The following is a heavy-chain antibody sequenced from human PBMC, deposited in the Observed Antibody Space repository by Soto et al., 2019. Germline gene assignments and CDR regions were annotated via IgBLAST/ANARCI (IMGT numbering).Heavy chain of an antibody. J-gene: IGHJ6*02. CDR1: GGTFTNYA. CDR2: IIPLFGTA. D-gene: IGHD3-10*01. CDR3: AKLEFYYGSGSRYYYYAMYV. Sequence: SVKVSCKASGGTFTNYAISWVRQAPGQGLEWMGGIIPLFGTATYSQNFQGRVMITADESTSTAYMELSSLRSEDTAVYYCAKLEFYYGSGSRYYYYAMYVWGQGTTVTVSS. V-gene: IGHV1-69*13.